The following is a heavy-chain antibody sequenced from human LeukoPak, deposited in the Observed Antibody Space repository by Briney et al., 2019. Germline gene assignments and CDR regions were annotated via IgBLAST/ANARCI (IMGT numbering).Heavy chain of an antibody. D-gene: IGHD4-17*01. CDR3: ARRDYQKTFDY. J-gene: IGHJ4*02. CDR1: GGSISSYY. V-gene: IGHV4-59*08. CDR2: IYYSGST. Sequence: SETLSLTCTVSGGSISSYYWSWIRQPPGKGLEWIGYIYYSGSTNYNPSLKSRVTISVDTSKNQFSLKLSSVTAADTAVYYCARRDYQKTFDYWGQGTLVTVSS.